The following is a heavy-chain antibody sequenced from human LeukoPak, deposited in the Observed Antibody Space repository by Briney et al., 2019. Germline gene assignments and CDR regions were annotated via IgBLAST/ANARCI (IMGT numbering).Heavy chain of an antibody. CDR3: ASVDYYDSSGYSFY. CDR2: ISYDGSNK. V-gene: IGHV3-30*03. J-gene: IGHJ4*02. CDR1: GFTFSSYG. Sequence: GGSLRLSCAASGFTFSSYGMHWVRQAPGKGLEWVAVISYDGSNKYYADSVKGRFTISRDNSKNTLYLQMNSLRAEDTAVYYCASVDYYDSSGYSFYWGQGTLVTVSS. D-gene: IGHD3-22*01.